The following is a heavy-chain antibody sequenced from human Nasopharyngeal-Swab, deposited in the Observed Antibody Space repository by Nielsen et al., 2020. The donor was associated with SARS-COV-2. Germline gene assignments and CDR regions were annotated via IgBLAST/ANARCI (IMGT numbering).Heavy chain of an antibody. J-gene: IGHJ4*02. CDR2: INSDGSST. CDR1: GFTFSSYW. V-gene: IGHV3-74*01. CDR3: ARHDYGENY. Sequence: GESLKISCAASGFTFSSYWMHWVRQAPGKGLVWVSRINSDGSSTSYADSVKGRFTISRDNAKNTLYLQMNSLRAEDTVVYYCARHDYGENYWGQGTLVTVSS. D-gene: IGHD4-17*01.